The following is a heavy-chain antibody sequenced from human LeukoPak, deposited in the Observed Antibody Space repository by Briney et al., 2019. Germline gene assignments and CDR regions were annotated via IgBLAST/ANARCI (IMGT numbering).Heavy chain of an antibody. J-gene: IGHJ4*02. D-gene: IGHD5-18*01. V-gene: IGHV3-30*18. CDR1: GFTFSSYG. CDR2: ISYDGSNK. CDR3: AKNHGYSYGYGDY. Sequence: PGGSLRLSCAASGFTFSSYGMHWVRQAPGKGLEWVAVISYDGSNKYYADSVKGRFTISRDNSKNTLHLQMNSLRAEDTAVYYCAKNHGYSYGYGDYWGQGTLVTVSS.